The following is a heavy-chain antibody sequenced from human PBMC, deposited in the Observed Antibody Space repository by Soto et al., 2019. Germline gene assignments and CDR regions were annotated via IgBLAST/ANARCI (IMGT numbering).Heavy chain of an antibody. D-gene: IGHD6-13*01. J-gene: IGHJ4*02. CDR3: ETYSSSWYVVY. CDR1: GGSISSSSYY. CDR2: IYYSGST. Sequence: SETLSLTCTVSGGSISSSSYYWGWIRQPPGKGLEWIGSIYYSGSTYYNPSLKSRVTISVDTSKNQFSLKLSSVTAAETAVYDGETYSSSWYVVYWGQGNLVTVSS. V-gene: IGHV4-39*01.